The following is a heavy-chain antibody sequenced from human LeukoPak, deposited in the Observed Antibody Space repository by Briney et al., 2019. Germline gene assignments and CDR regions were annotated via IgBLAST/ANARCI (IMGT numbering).Heavy chain of an antibody. V-gene: IGHV4-30-2*01. Sequence: SQTLSLTCAVSGGSISSGGYSWSWIRQPPGKGLEWIGYIYHSVSTYYNPSLKSRVTISVDRSKNQFSLKLSSVTAADTAVYYCACLIGPYDILTGYSYNWFDPWGQGTLVTVSS. CDR1: GGSISSGGYS. CDR2: IYHSVST. CDR3: ACLIGPYDILTGYSYNWFDP. D-gene: IGHD3-9*01. J-gene: IGHJ5*02.